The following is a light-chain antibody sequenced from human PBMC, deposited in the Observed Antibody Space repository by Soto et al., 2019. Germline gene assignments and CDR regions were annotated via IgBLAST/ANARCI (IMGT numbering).Light chain of an antibody. Sequence: EIVLTQSPGTLSLSPGERATLSCRASQSVTSDYLAWYQQSPGQPPRLLIFAASTRATGIPDRFSGGGYETEFPLTISRLEHEDSAVYYCQQYGISRTFGQGTKVEIK. CDR3: QQYGISRT. V-gene: IGKV3-20*01. J-gene: IGKJ1*01. CDR2: AAS. CDR1: QSVTSDY.